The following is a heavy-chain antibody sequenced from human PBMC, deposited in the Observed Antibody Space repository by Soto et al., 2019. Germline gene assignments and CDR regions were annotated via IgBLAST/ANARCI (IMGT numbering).Heavy chain of an antibody. Sequence: GGSLRLSCAASGFTVSSNYMSWVRQAPGKGLEWVSVIYSGGSTYYADSVKGRFTISRDNSKNTLYLQMNSLRAEDKAVYYCARDPIGSPGSGSYYYYYYGMDVWGQGTTVTVSS. CDR3: ARDPIGSPGSGSYYYYYYGMDV. J-gene: IGHJ6*02. CDR1: GFTVSSNY. V-gene: IGHV3-66*01. CDR2: IYSGGST. D-gene: IGHD3-10*01.